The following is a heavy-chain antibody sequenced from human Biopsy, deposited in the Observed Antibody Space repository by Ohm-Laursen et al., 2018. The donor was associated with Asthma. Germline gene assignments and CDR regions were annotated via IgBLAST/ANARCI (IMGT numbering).Heavy chain of an antibody. CDR2: VSYSFEYSGST. J-gene: IGHJ4*02. D-gene: IGHD4-23*01. CDR3: SRNKIDDGIYFDD. CDR1: GGSISGYY. Sequence: SDTLSLTCSVSGGSISGYYWSWIRQAPGKGLEWIGYVSYSFEYSGSTNYNPSLKSRVTISVDTSKNQFSLTLSSVTAADTAIYYCSRNKIDDGIYFDDWGRGTLVTVSS. V-gene: IGHV4-59*07.